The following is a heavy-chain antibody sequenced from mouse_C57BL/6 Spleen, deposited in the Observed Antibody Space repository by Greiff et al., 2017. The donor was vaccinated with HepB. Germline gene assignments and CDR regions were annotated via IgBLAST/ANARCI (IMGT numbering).Heavy chain of an antibody. D-gene: IGHD2-1*01. Sequence: EVKLVESGGGLVKPGGSLKLSCAASGFTFSDYGMHWVRQAPEKGLEWVAYISSGSSTIYYADTVKGRFTISRDNAKNTLFLQMTSLRSEDTAMYYCARLPYGNYENAMDYWGQGTSVTVSS. CDR2: ISSGSSTI. CDR1: GFTFSDYG. J-gene: IGHJ4*01. CDR3: ARLPYGNYENAMDY. V-gene: IGHV5-17*01.